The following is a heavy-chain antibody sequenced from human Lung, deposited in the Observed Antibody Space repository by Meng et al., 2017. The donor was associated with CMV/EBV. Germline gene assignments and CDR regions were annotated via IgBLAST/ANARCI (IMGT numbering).Heavy chain of an antibody. CDR1: GFTVSSYS. J-gene: IGHJ4*02. D-gene: IGHD2-2*01. V-gene: IGHV3-23*01. CDR2: ISGSGGST. CDR3: AKDPVPAALYYFGY. Sequence: GESXKISCAASGFTVSSYSMSWVRQAPGKGLEWVSAISGSGGSTYYADSVKGRFTISRDNSKNTLYLQMNSLRAEDTAVYYCAKDPVPAALYYFGYWGQGTLVTVSS.